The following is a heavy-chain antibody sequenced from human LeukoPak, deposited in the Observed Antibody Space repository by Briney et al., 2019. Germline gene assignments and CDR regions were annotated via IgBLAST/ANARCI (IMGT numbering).Heavy chain of an antibody. CDR1: GFPFSSFW. CDR3: AKSGTYFDFDL. Sequence: PGGSLRLSCAASGFPFSSFWMNWVRQAPGKGLEWVAIIKQDGNERYYADSVKGRFTISRDNAKNSLYLQMNSLSPEDTALYFCAKSGTYFDFDLWGQGALVTVSS. CDR2: IKQDGNER. V-gene: IGHV3-7*01. J-gene: IGHJ4*02. D-gene: IGHD1-26*01.